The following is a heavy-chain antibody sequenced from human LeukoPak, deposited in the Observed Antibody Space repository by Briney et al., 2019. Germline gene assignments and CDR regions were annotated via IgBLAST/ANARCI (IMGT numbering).Heavy chain of an antibody. CDR2: ISSSSSTI. V-gene: IGHV3-48*01. D-gene: IGHD6-13*01. CDR3: AKGALGAAAGWDYFDY. Sequence: PGGSLRLSCAASGFTFSSYSMNWVRQAPGKGLEWVSYISSSSSTIYYADSVKGRFTISRDNAKNSLYLQMNSLRAEDTAVYYCAKGALGAAAGWDYFDYWGQGTLVTVSS. J-gene: IGHJ4*02. CDR1: GFTFSSYS.